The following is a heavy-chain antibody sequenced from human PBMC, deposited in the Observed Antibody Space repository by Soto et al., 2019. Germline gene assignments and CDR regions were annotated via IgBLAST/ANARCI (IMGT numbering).Heavy chain of an antibody. CDR2: IYHNGST. CDR3: ARDLPDDGQWLARGLDY. Sequence: QVQLQESGPGLVKPSGTLSLTCAVSGASISSGNWWTWVRQPPGKGLEWIGEIYHNGSTNYNPSLKSRVTRSIDKSKNQFSLQLRFVTAADTAVYYCARDLPDDGQWLARGLDYWGQGSQVTVSS. CDR1: GASISSGNW. J-gene: IGHJ4*02. D-gene: IGHD6-19*01. V-gene: IGHV4-4*02.